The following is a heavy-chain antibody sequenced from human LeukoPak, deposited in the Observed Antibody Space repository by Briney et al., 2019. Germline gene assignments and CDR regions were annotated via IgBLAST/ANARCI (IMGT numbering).Heavy chain of an antibody. Sequence: GGSLRLSCAASGFTFSDYYMNWIRQAPGKGLEWGSSISSISTYTAYADSLRGRFTISRDNSNNSLYLQMDSLRVEDTAVYYCARDLAPRSFDYWGQGTLVTVSS. J-gene: IGHJ4*02. CDR3: ARDLAPRSFDY. CDR2: ISSIST. D-gene: IGHD5-24*01. CDR1: GFTFSDYY. V-gene: IGHV3-11*06.